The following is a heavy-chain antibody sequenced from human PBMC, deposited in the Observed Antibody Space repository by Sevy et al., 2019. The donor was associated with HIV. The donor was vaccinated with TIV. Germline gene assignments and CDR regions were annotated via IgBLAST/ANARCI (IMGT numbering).Heavy chain of an antibody. J-gene: IGHJ4*02. Sequence: SETLSLTCDVHGGSFSGYYWNWIRQTPGKGLEWIGEITHGGSTNYNPSLQSRVTISLDTPNNQLSLQLTSVTAADTSIYYCARGTRYIDHWGQGTLVTVSS. CDR3: ARGTRYIDH. V-gene: IGHV4-34*01. CDR2: ITHGGST. CDR1: GGSFSGYY.